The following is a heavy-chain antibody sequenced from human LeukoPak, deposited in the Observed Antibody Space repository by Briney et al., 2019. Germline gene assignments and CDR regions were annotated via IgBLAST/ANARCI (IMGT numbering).Heavy chain of an antibody. V-gene: IGHV3-7*03. CDR3: ARRGVLDY. D-gene: IGHD3-10*01. CDR1: GITFSTYW. J-gene: IGHJ4*02. Sequence: GGSLRLSCEASGITFSTYWMSWVRQAPGKGLEWVAYTKHDGSEKYYVDSVKGRFTISRDNAKNSLYLQMNSLRAEDTAVYYCARRGVLDYWGQGNPGHRLV. CDR2: TKHDGSEK.